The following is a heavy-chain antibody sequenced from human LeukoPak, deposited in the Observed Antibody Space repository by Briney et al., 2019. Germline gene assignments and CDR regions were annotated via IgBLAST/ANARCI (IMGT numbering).Heavy chain of an antibody. D-gene: IGHD3-3*01. Sequence: SVKVSCKASGGTFSSYAISWVRQAPGQGLEWMGGIIPIFGTANYAQKFQGRVTITTDESTSTAYMELSSLRSEDTAVHYCAKFDYDFWSGSSGDKAWFDPWGQGTLVTVSS. CDR2: IIPIFGTA. V-gene: IGHV1-69*05. J-gene: IGHJ5*02. CDR3: AKFDYDFWSGSSGDKAWFDP. CDR1: GGTFSSYA.